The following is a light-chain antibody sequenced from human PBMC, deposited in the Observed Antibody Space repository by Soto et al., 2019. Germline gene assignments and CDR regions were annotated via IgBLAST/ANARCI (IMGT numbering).Light chain of an antibody. J-gene: IGLJ1*01. V-gene: IGLV2-14*01. CDR1: SSDVGGYSY. CDR2: EVS. Sequence: QSALTQPASVSGSPGQSITISCTGTSSDVGGYSYVSWYLQHPGKAPKLMIYEVSNRPSGVSHRFSGSKSGNTASLTISGLQAEDEADYYCSSYTSSTTQVFGTGTKLTVL. CDR3: SSYTSSTTQV.